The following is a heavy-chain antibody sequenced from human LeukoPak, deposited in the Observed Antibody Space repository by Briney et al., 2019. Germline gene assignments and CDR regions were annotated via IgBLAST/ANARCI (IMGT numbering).Heavy chain of an antibody. D-gene: IGHD6-13*01. J-gene: IGHJ4*02. V-gene: IGHV3-30*18. CDR2: ISYDGSNK. CDR3: AKESYSSSWSYRGYYFDY. Sequence: GGSLRLSCAASGFTFSSYGMHWVRQAPGKGLEWVAVISYDGSNKYYADSVKGRFTISRDNSKNTLYLQMNSLRAEDTAVYYCAKESYSSSWSYRGYYFDYWGQGTLVTVSS. CDR1: GFTFSSYG.